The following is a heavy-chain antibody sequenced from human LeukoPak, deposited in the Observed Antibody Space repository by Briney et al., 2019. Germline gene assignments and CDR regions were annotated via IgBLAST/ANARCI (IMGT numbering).Heavy chain of an antibody. CDR1: GGSFSGYY. V-gene: IGHV4-34*01. CDR3: ARGLSSWNY. D-gene: IGHD6-13*01. J-gene: IGHJ4*02. Sequence: PSETLSLTCAVYGGSFSGYYWSWIRQPPGKGLEWIGEINHSGSTNYNPSLKSRVTISVDTTKNQFSLKLSSVTAADTAVYYCARGLSSWNYWGQGTLVTVSS. CDR2: INHSGST.